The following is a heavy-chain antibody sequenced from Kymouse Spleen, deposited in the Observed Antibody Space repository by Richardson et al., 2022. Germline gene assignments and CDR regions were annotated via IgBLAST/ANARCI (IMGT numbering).Heavy chain of an antibody. V-gene: IGHV4-34*01. Sequence: QVQLQQWGAGLLKPSETLSLTCAVYGGSFSGYYWSWIRQPPGKGLEWIGEINHSGSTNYNPSLKSRVTISVDTSKNQFSLKLSSVTAADTAVYYCARNYGSGSYYKGAFDIWGQGTMVTVSS. CDR2: INHSGST. J-gene: IGHJ3*02. CDR3: ARNYGSGSYYKGAFDI. CDR1: GGSFSGYY. D-gene: IGHD3-10*01.